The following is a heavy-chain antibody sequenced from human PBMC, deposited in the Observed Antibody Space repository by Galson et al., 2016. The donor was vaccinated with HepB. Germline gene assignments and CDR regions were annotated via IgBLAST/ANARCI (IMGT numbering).Heavy chain of an antibody. J-gene: IGHJ4*02. CDR2: INPSDVGT. Sequence: SVKVSCKASGYTSINYYLHWVRQAPGQGLEWMGVINPSDVGTSYAQKFQGRVTMTRDTSTSTVYMELSSLSSEDTAVYYCAREDGDSHFDYWGQGTLATVPS. V-gene: IGHV1-46*01. CDR1: GYTSINYY. CDR3: AREDGDSHFDY. D-gene: IGHD3-10*01.